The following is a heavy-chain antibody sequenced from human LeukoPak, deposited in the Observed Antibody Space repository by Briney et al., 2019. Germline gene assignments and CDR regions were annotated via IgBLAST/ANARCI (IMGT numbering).Heavy chain of an antibody. D-gene: IGHD2-15*01. CDR3: ASYCSGGSCYSVDGGFDP. CDR1: GYTFTSYY. V-gene: IGHV1-46*01. CDR2: INPSGGST. J-gene: IGHJ5*02. Sequence: VASVKVSCKASGYTFTSYYMHWVRQAPGQGLEWMGIINPSGGSTSYAQKFQGRVTMTRDMSTSTVYMELSSLRSEDTAVYYCASYCSGGSCYSVDGGFDPWGQGTLVTVSS.